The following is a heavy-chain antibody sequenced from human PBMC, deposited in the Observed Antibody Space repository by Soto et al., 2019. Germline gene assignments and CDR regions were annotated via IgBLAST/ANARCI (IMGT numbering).Heavy chain of an antibody. V-gene: IGHV4-34*01. CDR1: GGSFSGYY. CDR2: INHSGST. J-gene: IGHJ5*02. CDR3: ARGGSSSWPYNWFDP. D-gene: IGHD6-13*01. Sequence: QVQLQQWGAGLLKPSETLSLTCAVYGGSFSGYYWSWIRQPPGKGLEWIGEINHSGSTNYNPSLKRRVTISVDTSKNQFSLKLSSVTAADTAVYYCARGGSSSWPYNWFDPWGQGTLVTVSS.